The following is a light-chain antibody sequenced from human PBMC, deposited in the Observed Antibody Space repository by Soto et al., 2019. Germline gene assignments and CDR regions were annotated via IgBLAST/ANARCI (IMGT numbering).Light chain of an antibody. J-gene: IGKJ1*01. Sequence: DIQMTQSPSTLSASVGDRVXIXCRASQSISSWLAWYQQKPGKAPKLLIYDASSLESGVPSRFSGSGSGTEFTLTISSLQPDDFATYYCQQYNSYTWTFGQGTKVDIK. CDR1: QSISSW. CDR3: QQYNSYTWT. V-gene: IGKV1-5*01. CDR2: DAS.